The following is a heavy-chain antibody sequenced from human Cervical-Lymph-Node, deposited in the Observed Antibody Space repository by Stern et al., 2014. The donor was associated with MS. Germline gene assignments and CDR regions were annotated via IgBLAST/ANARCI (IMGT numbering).Heavy chain of an antibody. CDR1: GFSLTTNGVA. CDR3: AHRDDWQLDFAY. V-gene: IGHV2-5*02. Sequence: QVTLKESGPTLVIPTQTLTLTCTFSGFSLTTNGVAVGWIRQPPGKALEWLALIYWDDDTRYSPSLKSRRTITKDTSKNQVLLTMTNVEPVDTATYYCAHRDDWQLDFAYWGQGILVTVSS. J-gene: IGHJ4*02. CDR2: IYWDDDT. D-gene: IGHD6-6*01.